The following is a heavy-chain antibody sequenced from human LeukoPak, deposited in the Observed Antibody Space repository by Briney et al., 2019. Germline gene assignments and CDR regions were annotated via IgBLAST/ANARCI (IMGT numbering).Heavy chain of an antibody. CDR3: AGSRGGSFYSSLGY. V-gene: IGHV3-23*01. CDR1: GFTFSNNA. CDR2: IVGSGAAT. J-gene: IGHJ4*02. D-gene: IGHD2-15*01. Sequence: GGSPRLSCAASGFTFSNNAMTWVRQAPGKGLEWVSTIVGSGAATYYADSVKGRFTISRDISENTLYLQMNSLRAEDTAVYYCAGSRGGSFYSSLGYWGQGTLVIVSS.